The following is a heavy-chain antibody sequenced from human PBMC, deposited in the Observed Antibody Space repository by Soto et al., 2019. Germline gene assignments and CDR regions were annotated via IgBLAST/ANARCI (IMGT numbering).Heavy chain of an antibody. D-gene: IGHD4-17*01. CDR1: GGSISSHG. CDR2: IYYSGST. Sequence: SETLPLTYTVSGGSISSHGWSWIRQPPGKGLEWIGYIYYSGSTNYNPSLKSRVTISVDTSKNQFSLKLSSVTAADTAVHYCASYSLNDYGDNWFDPWGQGTLVTVSS. CDR3: ASYSLNDYGDNWFDP. V-gene: IGHV4-59*11. J-gene: IGHJ5*02.